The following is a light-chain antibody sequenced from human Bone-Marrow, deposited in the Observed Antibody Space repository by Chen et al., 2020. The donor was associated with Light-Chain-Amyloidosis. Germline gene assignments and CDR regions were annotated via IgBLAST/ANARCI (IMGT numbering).Light chain of an antibody. Sequence: DIQMTQSPPSLSASVGDRVTITCRASQSISDRLNWYQQKPGKAPKLLIYAASVLQRGVPSRFIGSGSGSHFTLAINSLQPEESAAYFCQESHNTPVYSVGQGTKVEIK. CDR2: AAS. V-gene: IGKV1-39*01. J-gene: IGKJ2*03. CDR3: QESHNTPVYS. CDR1: QSISDR.